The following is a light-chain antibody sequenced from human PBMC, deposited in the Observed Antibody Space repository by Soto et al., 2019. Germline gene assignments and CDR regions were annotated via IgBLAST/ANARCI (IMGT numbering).Light chain of an antibody. V-gene: IGKV1-5*01. J-gene: IGKJ2*01. CDR3: LQYNTFPHS. CDR1: QMIDRW. CDR2: DAT. Sequence: QMTQSPSTPSASVGDTVTLTCRSSQMIDRWLAWYQQKPWTAPRLIIYDATILQSGVPSRFSASASGTDFTLTISSLHPVDFANDYCLQYNTFPHSFGQGTKLE.